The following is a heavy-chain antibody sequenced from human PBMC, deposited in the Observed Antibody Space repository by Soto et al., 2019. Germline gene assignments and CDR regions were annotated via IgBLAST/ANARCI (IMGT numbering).Heavy chain of an antibody. J-gene: IGHJ6*02. CDR2: IYHSGST. V-gene: IGHV4-30-2*01. Sequence: PSETLSLTCAVSGGSISSGGYSWSWIRQPPGKGLEWIGYIYHSGSTYYNPSLKSRVTISVDTSKNQFSLKLSSVTAADTAVYYCARARSSGSYGQSRYYYYYGMDVWGQGTTVTVS. CDR1: GGSISSGGYS. CDR3: ARARSSGSYGQSRYYYYYGMDV. D-gene: IGHD1-26*01.